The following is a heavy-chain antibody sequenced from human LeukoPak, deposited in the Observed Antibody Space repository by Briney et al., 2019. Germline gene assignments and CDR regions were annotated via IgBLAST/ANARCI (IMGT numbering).Heavy chain of an antibody. Sequence: SETLSLTCTVSGGSVSSSNYYWGWIRQPPGKGLEWIGTIFYSGNTYYNPSLRSRVTISVDTSKNQFSLKLRSMTAEDTAVYYCARGSSWYDYWGQGTLVTVSS. CDR2: IFYSGNT. CDR3: ARGSSWYDY. CDR1: GGSVSSSNYY. D-gene: IGHD6-13*01. J-gene: IGHJ4*02. V-gene: IGHV4-39*07.